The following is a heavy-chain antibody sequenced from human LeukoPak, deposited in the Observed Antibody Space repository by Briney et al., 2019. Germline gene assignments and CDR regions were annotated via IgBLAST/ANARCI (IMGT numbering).Heavy chain of an antibody. J-gene: IGHJ4*02. CDR3: ARGQPHGNDY. CDR1: GFTFSSYW. CDR2: IASDGSST. D-gene: IGHD4-23*01. Sequence: GGSLRLSCAASGFTFSSYWMNWVRQAPGKGLVWVSRIASDGSSTTYADSVKGRFSISRDNAKNTLYLQMNRLRVEDTAVYYCARGQPHGNDYWGQGTLVTVSS. V-gene: IGHV3-74*01.